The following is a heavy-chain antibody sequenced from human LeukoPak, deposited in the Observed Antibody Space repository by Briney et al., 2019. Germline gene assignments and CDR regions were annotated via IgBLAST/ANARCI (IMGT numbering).Heavy chain of an antibody. CDR2: ISYDGSNK. CDR1: GFTFSSYG. V-gene: IGHV3-30*18. J-gene: IGHJ4*02. D-gene: IGHD3-3*01. CDR3: ANLAIFGPRNYYFDY. Sequence: AGGSLRLSCAASGFTFSSYGMHWVRQAPGKGLEWVAVISYDGSNKYYADSVKGRFTISRDNSKNTLYLQMNSLRAEDTAVYYCANLAIFGPRNYYFDYWGQGTLVTVSS.